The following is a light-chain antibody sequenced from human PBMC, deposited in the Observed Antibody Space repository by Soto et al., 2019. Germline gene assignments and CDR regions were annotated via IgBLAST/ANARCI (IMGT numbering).Light chain of an antibody. CDR3: AAWDGSLSAWV. V-gene: IGLV1-47*01. J-gene: IGLJ3*02. CDR2: RND. Sequence: QSVLTQPPSTTGTPGQRVTISCSGRTSNIGYNFVYWYQHLPGTAPKLLIYRNDERPSGVPDRFSGSKSGTSASLAISGLRSEDEADYYCAAWDGSLSAWVFGGATKLTVL. CDR1: TSNIGYNF.